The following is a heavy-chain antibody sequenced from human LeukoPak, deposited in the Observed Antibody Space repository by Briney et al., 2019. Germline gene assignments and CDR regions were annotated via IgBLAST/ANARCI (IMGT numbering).Heavy chain of an antibody. D-gene: IGHD3-10*01. J-gene: IGHJ4*02. Sequence: GGSLRLSCAASGFTVSSNYMSWVRQAPGKGLEWVSVIYSGGSTYYADSVKGRFTISRDNSKNTLYLQMNSLRAEDTAVYYCARDHYGSGSPLGYWGQGTLVTVSS. CDR2: IYSGGST. V-gene: IGHV3-66*01. CDR1: GFTVSSNY. CDR3: ARDHYGSGSPLGY.